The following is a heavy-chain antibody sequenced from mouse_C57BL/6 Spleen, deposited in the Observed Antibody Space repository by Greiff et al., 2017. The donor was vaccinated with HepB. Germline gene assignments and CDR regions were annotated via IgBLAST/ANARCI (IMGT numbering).Heavy chain of an antibody. CDR1: GYTFTDYY. CDR2: INPNNGGT. Sequence: LVEPGASVKISCKASGYTFTDYYMNWVKQSHGKSLEWIGDINPNNGGTSYNQKFKGKATLTVDKSSRTAYMELRSLTSEDSAVYYCARGQTGTWFAYWGQGTLVTVSA. J-gene: IGHJ3*01. D-gene: IGHD4-1*01. V-gene: IGHV1-26*01. CDR3: ARGQTGTWFAY.